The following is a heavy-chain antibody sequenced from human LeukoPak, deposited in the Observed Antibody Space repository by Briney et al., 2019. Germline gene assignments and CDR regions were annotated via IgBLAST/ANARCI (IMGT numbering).Heavy chain of an antibody. V-gene: IGHV3-23*01. J-gene: IGHJ4*02. Sequence: GRCQRLSCAPSGHTLCNCALRSGRYAQRKGLEMPSIFSVNGDYTYYADSVKVRFTISRDNSKNTLYLQMNSLRAEDTAVYYCAKGTPGDGYNSGYLDYWGQGTLVTVSS. CDR2: FSVNGDYT. CDR3: AKGTPGDGYNSGYLDY. CDR1: GHTLCNCA. D-gene: IGHD5-24*01.